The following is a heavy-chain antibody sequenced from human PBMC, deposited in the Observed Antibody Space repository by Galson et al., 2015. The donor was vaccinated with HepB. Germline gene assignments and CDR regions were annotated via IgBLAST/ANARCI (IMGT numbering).Heavy chain of an antibody. CDR3: ATHYYDSSGYYMDY. J-gene: IGHJ4*02. V-gene: IGHV1-24*01. D-gene: IGHD3-22*01. CDR1: GYTLTELS. Sequence: SVKVSCKVSGYTLTELSMHWVRRAPGKGLEWMGGFDPEDGETIYAQKFQGRVTMTEDTSTDTAYMELSSLRSEDTAVYYCATHYYDSSGYYMDYWGQGTLVTVSS. CDR2: FDPEDGET.